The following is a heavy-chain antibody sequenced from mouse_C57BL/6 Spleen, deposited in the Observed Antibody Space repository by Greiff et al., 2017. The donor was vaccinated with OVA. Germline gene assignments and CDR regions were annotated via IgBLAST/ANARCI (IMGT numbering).Heavy chain of an antibody. J-gene: IGHJ1*03. CDR2: IYPGSGST. D-gene: IGHD1-1*01. Sequence: QVQLQQPGAELVKPGASVKMSCKASGYTFTSYWITWVKQRPGQGLEWIGDIYPGSGSTNYNEKFKSKATLTVDTSSSTAYLQLSSLTSEDSAVYYCARITKAYFDVWGTGTTVTVSS. CDR3: ARITKAYFDV. V-gene: IGHV1-55*01. CDR1: GYTFTSYW.